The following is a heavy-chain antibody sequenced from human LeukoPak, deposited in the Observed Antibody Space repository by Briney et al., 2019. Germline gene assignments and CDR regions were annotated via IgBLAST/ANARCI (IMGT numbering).Heavy chain of an antibody. CDR3: ARGVGVWTGYYVAAFYLDL. D-gene: IGHD3/OR15-3a*01. V-gene: IGHV1-18*01. CDR1: DYTFTSYG. Sequence: ASVKVSCKTSDYTFTSYGLIWVRQAPGQGLEWMGWISGNNGNTNYAQEFRDRVTMTTDKSTSSAYMELRSLTSDDTAVYYCARGVGVWTGYYVAAFYLDLWGQGTWVAVHS. CDR2: ISGNNGNT. J-gene: IGHJ4*02.